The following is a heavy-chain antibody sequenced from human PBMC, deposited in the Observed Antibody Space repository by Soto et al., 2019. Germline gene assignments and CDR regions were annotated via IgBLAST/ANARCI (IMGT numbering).Heavy chain of an antibody. Sequence: QVQLVQSGAEVKKPGSSVKVSCKASGGTFSSYTISWVRQAPGQGLEWMGRIIPILGIANYAQKFQGRVTITADKSTTTAYMELSSLRSEDTAVYYCAGGRGSNDYGDFGAYYYYYMDVWGKGTTVTVSS. CDR2: IIPILGIA. D-gene: IGHD4-17*01. V-gene: IGHV1-69*02. J-gene: IGHJ6*03. CDR3: AGGRGSNDYGDFGAYYYYYMDV. CDR1: GGTFSSYT.